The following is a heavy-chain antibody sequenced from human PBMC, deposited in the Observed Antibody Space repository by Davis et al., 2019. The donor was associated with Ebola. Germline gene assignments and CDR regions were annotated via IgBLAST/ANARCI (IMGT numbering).Heavy chain of an antibody. J-gene: IGHJ4*02. CDR1: GYSFTNYW. D-gene: IGHD3-3*01. CDR2: IYPGDSDT. V-gene: IGHV5-51*01. Sequence: GESLKISCKTSGYSFTNYWIGWVRQMPGKALEWMGIIYPGDSDTRYGPSFQGQITISADKSISTAYLQWNSLKASDSAMYYCARQTIFGVVEDYWGQGTLVTVSS. CDR3: ARQTIFGVVEDY.